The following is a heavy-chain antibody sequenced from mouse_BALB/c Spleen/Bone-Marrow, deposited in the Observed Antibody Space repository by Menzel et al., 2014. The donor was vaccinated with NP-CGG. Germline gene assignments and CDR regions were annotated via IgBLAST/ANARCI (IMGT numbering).Heavy chain of an antibody. Sequence: EVKLMESGGGLVQPGGSLRLSCATSGFTFTDYYMNWVRQPPGKALEWVAFIRNKAYGYTTEYSASVKGRFTISRDNSQSILYLQMNTLRAEDSATYYCARDMGGLPFDSWGQGTTLTVSS. CDR3: ARDMGGLPFDS. CDR1: GFTFTDYY. V-gene: IGHV7-3*02. CDR2: IRNKAYGYTT. J-gene: IGHJ2*01.